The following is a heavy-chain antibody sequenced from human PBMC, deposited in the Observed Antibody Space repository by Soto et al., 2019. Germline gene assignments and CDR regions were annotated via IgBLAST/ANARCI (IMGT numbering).Heavy chain of an antibody. J-gene: IGHJ4*02. V-gene: IGHV1-69*02. CDR3: ATNYGYYQIDY. Sequence: QVQLVQSGAEVKKPGSSMKVSCKASGGTFSSYTISWVRQAPGQGLEWMGRIIPILGIANYAQKFQGRVTITADKSTSTAYMELSILRSEDTAVYYCATNYGYYQIDYWGQGTLVTVSS. CDR2: IIPILGIA. CDR1: GGTFSSYT. D-gene: IGHD4-17*01.